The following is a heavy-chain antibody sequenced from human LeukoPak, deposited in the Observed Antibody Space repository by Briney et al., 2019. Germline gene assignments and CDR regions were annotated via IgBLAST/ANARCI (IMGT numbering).Heavy chain of an antibody. D-gene: IGHD5-24*01. Sequence: PGRSLRLSCTTSGLTFGDYAMSWFRQAPGKGREWVGLIRNKAYGGTTEDAASVKGRFTISRDDSKSIAYLQMNSLKTEDTAVYYCTRISGPYKYYYYGMDVWGQGTTVTVSS. V-gene: IGHV3-49*03. CDR3: TRISGPYKYYYYGMDV. CDR2: IRNKAYGGTT. J-gene: IGHJ6*02. CDR1: GLTFGDYA.